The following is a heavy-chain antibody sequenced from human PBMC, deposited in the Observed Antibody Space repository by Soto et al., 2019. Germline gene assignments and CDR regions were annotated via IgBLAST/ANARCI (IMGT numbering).Heavy chain of an antibody. CDR3: ARDSSGWHYFDY. D-gene: IGHD6-19*01. Sequence: EVQLVESGGGLVQPGGSLTLSCAASGFTFSSYWMHWVRQAPGKGLVWVSRINSAGSSTSYADSVKGRFTISRDNAKNTLYLQMNSLRAEDTAVYYCARDSSGWHYFDYWGQEPWSPSPQ. J-gene: IGHJ4*01. CDR1: GFTFSSYW. CDR2: INSAGSST. V-gene: IGHV3-74*01.